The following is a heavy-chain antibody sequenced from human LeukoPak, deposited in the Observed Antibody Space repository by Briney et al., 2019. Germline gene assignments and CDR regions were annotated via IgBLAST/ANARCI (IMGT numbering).Heavy chain of an antibody. Sequence: GGSLRLSCAASGFTFSSYSMNWVRQAPGQRLEWVSYIHSSGRTIYYADSVEGRFTISRDNAKNSLYLQMNSLRAEDTAVYYCVRDPEALDFWGQGTLVTVSS. CDR2: IHSSGRTI. CDR3: VRDPEALDF. J-gene: IGHJ4*02. V-gene: IGHV3-48*01. CDR1: GFTFSSYS.